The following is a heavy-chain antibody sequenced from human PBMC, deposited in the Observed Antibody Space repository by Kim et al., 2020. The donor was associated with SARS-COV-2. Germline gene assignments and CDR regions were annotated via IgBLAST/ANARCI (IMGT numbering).Heavy chain of an antibody. CDR3: ARRNTVTTRTLDF. CDR2: MNPNSGNT. V-gene: IGHV1-8*01. J-gene: IGHJ4*02. Sequence: ASVKVSCKASGYTFSSFDINWVRQATGQGLEWVGWMNPNSGNTGSAQKFQGRLTMTRNTSITTAYMELSSLRSEDTAVYYCARRNTVTTRTLDFWDQGTL. CDR1: GYTFSSFD. D-gene: IGHD4-17*01.